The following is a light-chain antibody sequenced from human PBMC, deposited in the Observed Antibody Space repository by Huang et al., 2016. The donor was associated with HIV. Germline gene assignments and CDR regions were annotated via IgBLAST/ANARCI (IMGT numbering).Light chain of an antibody. J-gene: IGKJ3*01. V-gene: IGKV1-33*01. CDR1: QDISNY. CDR2: DAS. CDR3: QQYNNRPT. Sequence: DIQMTQSPSSLSASVGDRVTITCQASQDISNYLNWYQQKPGKAPTVLIYDASNLETGVPSRFSGSGSGTDFTFTISSLQPEDIATYYCQQYNNRPTFGPGTKVHIK.